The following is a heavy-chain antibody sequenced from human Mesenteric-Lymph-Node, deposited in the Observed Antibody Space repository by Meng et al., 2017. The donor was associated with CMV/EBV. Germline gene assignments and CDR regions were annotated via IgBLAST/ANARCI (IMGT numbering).Heavy chain of an antibody. CDR3: TRGVYYFDY. V-gene: IGHV3-74*01. CDR1: GFTFSSYW. Sequence: GESLKISCAASGFTFSSYWMHWVRRAPGKGLVWVSRINSDGSSTSYADSVKGRFTISRDNAKNTLYLQMNSLRAEDTAVYYCTRGVYYFDYWGQGTLVNVSS. CDR2: INSDGSST. J-gene: IGHJ4*02.